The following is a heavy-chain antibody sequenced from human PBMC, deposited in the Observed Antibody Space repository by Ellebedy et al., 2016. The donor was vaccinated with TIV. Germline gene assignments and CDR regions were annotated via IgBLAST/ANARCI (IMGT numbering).Heavy chain of an antibody. CDR1: GFTVSSNY. CDR3: ARDLGPLGGYESS. J-gene: IGHJ5*02. V-gene: IGHV3-53*01. CDR2: IYGGGNT. D-gene: IGHD5-12*01. Sequence: GESLKISCAASGFTVSSNYMSWVRRAPGQGLGWVSVIYGGGNTDYAEHVEGRFTRARDKSKNTVYLQMNSLRAEDTAVYYCARDLGPLGGYESSWGQGTLVTVSS.